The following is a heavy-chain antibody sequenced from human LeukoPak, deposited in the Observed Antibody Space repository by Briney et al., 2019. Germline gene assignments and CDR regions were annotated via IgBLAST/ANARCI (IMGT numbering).Heavy chain of an antibody. V-gene: IGHV3-23*01. CDR1: GFTFSSYA. Sequence: GGSLRLSCAGSGFTFSSYAMTWVRQAPGKGLEWVSAISGSSGSTYYADSVKGRFTISRDNSKSTLYLQMNSLRADDTAVYYCAKGSRIPAAGPYYFDYWGQGTLVTVSS. J-gene: IGHJ4*02. CDR2: ISGSSGST. D-gene: IGHD6-25*01. CDR3: AKGSRIPAAGPYYFDY.